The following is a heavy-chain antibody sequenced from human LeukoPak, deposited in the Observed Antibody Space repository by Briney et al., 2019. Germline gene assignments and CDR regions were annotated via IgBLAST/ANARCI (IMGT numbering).Heavy chain of an antibody. D-gene: IGHD5-24*01. J-gene: IGHJ4*02. CDR1: GFTFSSYC. V-gene: IGHV3-7*01. Sequence: GGSLRLSCAASGFTFSSYCMSGVRHAPAKGLEWVANIKQDGVEKYCMDSVKGRFTISRDNAKNPLYLQMNSLRAEDTAVYYCARSRYNLDYWGQGTLVTVSS. CDR2: IKQDGVEK. CDR3: ARSRYNLDY.